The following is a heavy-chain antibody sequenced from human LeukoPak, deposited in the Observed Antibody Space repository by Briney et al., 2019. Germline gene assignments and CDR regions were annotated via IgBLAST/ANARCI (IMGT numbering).Heavy chain of an antibody. V-gene: IGHV3-7*03. CDR1: GFTFSSYW. CDR3: ARSCSTSCYYYYYMDV. Sequence: GGSLRLSCAASGFTFSSYWMSWVRQAPGKGLEWVANIKQDGSEKYYVDSVKGRFTISRDNSKNTLYLQMNSLRAEDTAVYYCARSCSTSCYYYYYMDVWGKGTTVTVSS. CDR2: IKQDGSEK. J-gene: IGHJ6*03. D-gene: IGHD2-2*01.